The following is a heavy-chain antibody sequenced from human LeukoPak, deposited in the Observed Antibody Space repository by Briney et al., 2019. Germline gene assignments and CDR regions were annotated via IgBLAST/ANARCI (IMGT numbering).Heavy chain of an antibody. CDR2: IYSGGST. J-gene: IGHJ4*02. D-gene: IGHD4-23*01. V-gene: IGHV3-66*01. CDR1: GFTVSSNY. CDR3: ARDLATVATPYFDY. Sequence: GGSLRLSCAASGFTVSSNYMSWVRQAPGKGLEWVSVIYSGGSTYYADSVQGRFTISRDDSKNTLYLQMNSLRAEDTAMYYCARDLATVATPYFDYWGQGTLVTVSS.